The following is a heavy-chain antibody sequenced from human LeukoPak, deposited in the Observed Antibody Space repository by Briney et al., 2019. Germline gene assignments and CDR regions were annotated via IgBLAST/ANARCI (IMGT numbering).Heavy chain of an antibody. CDR1: GFTFRNYA. D-gene: IGHD6-13*01. Sequence: GSLRLSCAGSGFTFRNYAMSWVRQPPGKGLECIGSVYYSGNTYYNPSLKSRVTISVDTSKNQFSLKLSSVTAADTAVYYCARAVTSSSSWYKWVNWFDPWGQGTLVTVSS. CDR2: VYYSGNT. J-gene: IGHJ5*02. CDR3: ARAVTSSSSWYKWVNWFDP. V-gene: IGHV4-39*07.